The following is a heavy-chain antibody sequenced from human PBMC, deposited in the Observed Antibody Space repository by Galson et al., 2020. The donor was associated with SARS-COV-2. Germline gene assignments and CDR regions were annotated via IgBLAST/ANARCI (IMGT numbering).Heavy chain of an antibody. J-gene: IGHJ4*02. V-gene: IGHV3-15*01. D-gene: IGHD4-17*01. Sequence: GGSLRLSCAASGFTFNNAWMSWVRQAPGKGLEWVGRIKSKTDGGTTDYAAPVKGRFTISREDSKNTLYLQMNSLKTEDTAVYYCTTDLHDYGDLDYWGQGTLVTVSS. CDR1: GFTFNNAW. CDR3: TTDLHDYGDLDY. CDR2: IKSKTDGGTT.